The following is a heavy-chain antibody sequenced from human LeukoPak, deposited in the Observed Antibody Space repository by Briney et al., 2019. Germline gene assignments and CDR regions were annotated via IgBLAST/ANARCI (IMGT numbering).Heavy chain of an antibody. D-gene: IGHD6-13*01. V-gene: IGHV3-23*01. CDR2: ISGSGGST. CDR1: GFTFSSYA. J-gene: IGHJ4*02. Sequence: GGSLRLSCAASGFTFSSYAMSWVRQAPGKGLEWVSAISGSGGSTYYADSVKGRFTISRDNSKNTLYLQMNSLRAEDTAVYYCAKGFADYIAAAAYFDYWGQGTLVTVSS. CDR3: AKGFADYIAAAAYFDY.